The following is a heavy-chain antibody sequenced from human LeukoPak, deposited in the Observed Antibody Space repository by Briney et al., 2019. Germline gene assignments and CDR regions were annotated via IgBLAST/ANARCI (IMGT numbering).Heavy chain of an antibody. CDR2: ISSSSSYI. Sequence: GGSLRLSCAASGFTFSSYSMNWVRQAPGKGLEWVSSISSSSSYIYYADSVKGRFTISRDNAKNSLYLQMNSLRAEDTAVYYCARQGGLVRSFDYWGQGTLVTVSS. CDR3: ARQGGLVRSFDY. CDR1: GFTFSSYS. V-gene: IGHV3-21*01. D-gene: IGHD3-16*01. J-gene: IGHJ4*02.